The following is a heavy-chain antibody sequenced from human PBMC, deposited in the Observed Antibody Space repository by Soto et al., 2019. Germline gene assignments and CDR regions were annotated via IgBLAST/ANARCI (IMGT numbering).Heavy chain of an antibody. J-gene: IGHJ3*01. CDR1: GFSFSADGVG. CDR3: AHAFGGTSWPNDAFDV. Sequence: QITLKESGPTLVKPTQNLTLTCIFSGFSFSADGVGVGWIRQPPGKALEWLALIYWDDDTRYRPSLKSRLTITKDSSKNQVVLTMTNMDPLDTATYFCAHAFGGTSWPNDAFDVWGQGTVVTVSS. CDR2: IYWDDDT. V-gene: IGHV2-5*02. D-gene: IGHD3-16*01.